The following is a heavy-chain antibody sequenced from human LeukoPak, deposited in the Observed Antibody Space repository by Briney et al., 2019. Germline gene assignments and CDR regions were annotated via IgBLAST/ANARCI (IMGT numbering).Heavy chain of an antibody. V-gene: IGHV3-33*06. CDR1: GFTFSSYG. CDR2: IWYDGSNK. CDR3: AKGYCSGGSCYTPAGLDY. D-gene: IGHD2-15*01. Sequence: PGGSLRLSCAASGFTFSSYGMHWVRQAPGKGLEWVAVIWYDGSNKYYEDCVKGRFTISRDNSKNTLYLQMNSLRAEDTAVYYCAKGYCSGGSCYTPAGLDYWGQGTLVTVSS. J-gene: IGHJ4*02.